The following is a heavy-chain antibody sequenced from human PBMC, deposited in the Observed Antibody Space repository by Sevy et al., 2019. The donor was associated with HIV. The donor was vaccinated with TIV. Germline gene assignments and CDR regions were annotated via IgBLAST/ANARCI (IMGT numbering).Heavy chain of an antibody. CDR2: INPNSGGT. D-gene: IGHD3-22*01. J-gene: IGHJ4*02. V-gene: IGHV1-2*04. CDR3: ARMGDYYDSSGYYPLKF. CDR1: GYTFTAYY. Sequence: ASVKVSCKASGYTFTAYYIHWVRQAPGQGLEWMGWINPNSGGTYFGEKFQDCVTLTTDTSVNTAYMELRSLRFDDTAVYYCARMGDYYDSSGYYPLKFWGQGTLVTVSS.